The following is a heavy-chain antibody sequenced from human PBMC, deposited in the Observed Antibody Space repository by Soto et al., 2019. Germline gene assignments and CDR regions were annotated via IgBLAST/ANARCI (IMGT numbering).Heavy chain of an antibody. CDR1: GLTFSSNG. CDR2: IWSDGSKK. J-gene: IGHJ4*02. V-gene: IGHV3-33*01. D-gene: IGHD3-22*01. CDR3: ATSRGDSRGPY. Sequence: QVQLLESGGDVVQPGRSLRLSCVASGLTFSSNGMHWVRQAPGKGLEWVAVIWSDGSKKYYADSVKGRFTISRDTSQNTLFLQMNRLRAEDTAVYYCATSRGDSRGPYWGQGTLVTVSS.